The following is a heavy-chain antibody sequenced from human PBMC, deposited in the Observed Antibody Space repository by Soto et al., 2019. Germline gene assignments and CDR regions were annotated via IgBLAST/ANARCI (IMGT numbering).Heavy chain of an antibody. CDR2: IYYSGST. CDR3: AREPDDGWGSYRPPYYYYYGMDV. J-gene: IGHJ6*02. V-gene: IGHV4-31*03. CDR1: GGSISSGGYY. D-gene: IGHD3-16*02. Sequence: QVQLQESGPGLVKPSQTLSLTCTVSGGSISSGGYYWSWIRQHPGKGLEWIGYIYYSGSTYYNPSLKSRVTISVDTSKNQFSLKLSSVTAADTAVYYCAREPDDGWGSYRPPYYYYYGMDVWGQGTTVTVSS.